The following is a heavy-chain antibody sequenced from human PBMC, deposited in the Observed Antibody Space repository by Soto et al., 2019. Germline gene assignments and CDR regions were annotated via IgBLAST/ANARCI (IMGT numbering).Heavy chain of an antibody. CDR1: GFSLSTSGMC. CDR3: ARISGVALAGRGDAFDI. D-gene: IGHD6-19*01. J-gene: IGHJ3*02. Sequence: SGPTGEPTQTLTLTCTFSGFSLSTSGMCVSWIRQPPGKALEWLALIDWDDDKYYSTSLKTRLTISKDTSKNQVVLTMTNMDPVDTDTYYCARISGVALAGRGDAFDIWDQGTMLTASS. CDR2: IDWDDDK. V-gene: IGHV2-70*01.